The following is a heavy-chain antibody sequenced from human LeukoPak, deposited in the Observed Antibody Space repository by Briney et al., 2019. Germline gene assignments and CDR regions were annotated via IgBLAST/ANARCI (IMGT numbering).Heavy chain of an antibody. Sequence: GGSLRLSCAASGFTSSSYAMSWVRQAPGKGLEWVSAISGSGGSTYYADSVKGRFTISRDNSKNTLYLQMNSLRAEDTAVYYCARGAHVLMVYAPFDYWGQGTLVTVSS. CDR2: ISGSGGST. J-gene: IGHJ4*02. CDR1: GFTSSSYA. D-gene: IGHD2-8*01. V-gene: IGHV3-23*01. CDR3: ARGAHVLMVYAPFDY.